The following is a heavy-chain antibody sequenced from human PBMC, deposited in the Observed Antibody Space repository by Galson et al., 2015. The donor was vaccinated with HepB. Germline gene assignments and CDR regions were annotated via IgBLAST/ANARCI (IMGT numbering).Heavy chain of an antibody. J-gene: IGHJ4*02. V-gene: IGHV3-7*03. CDR1: GVTISSAS. CDR3: ARYKRAGLYYFDY. CDR2: IREDGTNK. D-gene: IGHD1-14*01. Sequence: SLRLSCAVSGVTISSASMGWFRQAPGKGLEWVANIREDGTNKYYVDSVRGRFTISRDTAQNSLFLQMHTLRAEDTAVYYCARYKRAGLYYFDYWGQGTLVTVSS.